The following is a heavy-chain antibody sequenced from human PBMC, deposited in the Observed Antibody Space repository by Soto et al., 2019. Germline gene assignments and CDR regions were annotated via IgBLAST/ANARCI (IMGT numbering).Heavy chain of an antibody. Sequence: KTSETLSLTCAVSGGSISSSNWWSWVRQPPGKGLEWIGEIYHSGSTNYNPSLKSRVTISVDKSKNQFSLKLSSVTAADTAVYYCARALRYCSGGSCYFFPYYYYGMDVWGQGTTVTVSS. CDR3: ARALRYCSGGSCYFFPYYYYGMDV. V-gene: IGHV4-4*02. D-gene: IGHD2-15*01. CDR2: IYHSGST. CDR1: GGSISSSNW. J-gene: IGHJ6*02.